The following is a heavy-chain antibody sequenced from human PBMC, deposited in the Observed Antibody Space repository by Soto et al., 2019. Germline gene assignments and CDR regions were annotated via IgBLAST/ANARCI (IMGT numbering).Heavy chain of an antibody. D-gene: IGHD4-17*01. Sequence: SVKVSCKASGGTFSSYAISWVRQAPGQGLEWMGGFIPIFVTANYAQKFQGRVTITASKSTSTAYMKLSSLRSEDTVVYYCARDQAYYGGNLVAFDLWGQGTMVTVTS. J-gene: IGHJ3*01. CDR3: ARDQAYYGGNLVAFDL. CDR2: FIPIFVTA. V-gene: IGHV1-69*06. CDR1: GGTFSSYA.